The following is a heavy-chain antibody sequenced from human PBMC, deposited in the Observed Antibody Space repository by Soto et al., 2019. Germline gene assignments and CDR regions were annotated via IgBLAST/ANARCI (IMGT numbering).Heavy chain of an antibody. J-gene: IGHJ4*02. V-gene: IGHV4-34*01. CDR2: INHSGST. D-gene: IGHD1-26*01. CDR1: GGSFSGYY. Sequence: QVQLQQWGAGLLKPSETLSLTCAVYGGSFSGYYWSWIRQPPGKGPEWIGEINHSGSTNYNPSLKSRVTIAVDTSKNQFSLKLSSVTAADTAVYYCARGSGVGATPDYWGQGTLVTVSS. CDR3: ARGSGVGATPDY.